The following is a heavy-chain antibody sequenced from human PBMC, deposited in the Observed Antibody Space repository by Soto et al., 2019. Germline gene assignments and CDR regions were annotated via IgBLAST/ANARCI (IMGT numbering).Heavy chain of an antibody. CDR2: INPNSGGT. D-gene: IGHD2-2*01. CDR1: GYTFTGYY. Sequence: GASVKVSCKASGYTFTGYYMHWVRQAPGQGLEWMGWINPNSGGTNYAQKFQGWVTMTRDTSISTAYMELSRLRSDDTAVYYCARVPAAIYPSYYYGMDVWGQGPTVTVSS. V-gene: IGHV1-2*04. CDR3: ARVPAAIYPSYYYGMDV. J-gene: IGHJ6*02.